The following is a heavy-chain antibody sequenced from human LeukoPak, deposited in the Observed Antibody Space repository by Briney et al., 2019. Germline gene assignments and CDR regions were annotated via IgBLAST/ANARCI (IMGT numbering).Heavy chain of an antibody. CDR2: IWDDGNNK. CDR3: ARDSYQDYYGRFDP. J-gene: IGHJ5*02. D-gene: IGHD3-10*01. Sequence: GGSLRLSCAASGFTFSSYGMHWVRQAPGKRLEWLAVIWDDGNNKRYANSVNGRFTISRDNSENTLYLQMNGLTAEDTAMYYCARDSYQDYYGRFDPWGQGTLVIVSS. V-gene: IGHV3-33*08. CDR1: GFTFSSYG.